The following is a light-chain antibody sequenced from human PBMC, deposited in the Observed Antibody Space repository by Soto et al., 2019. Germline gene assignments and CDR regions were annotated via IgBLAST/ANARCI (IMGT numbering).Light chain of an antibody. Sequence: DFQMTQSPSTLSASVGDRVTITCRASQSVDSWLAWYQQKPGKAPKVLIYKASTLESGVPSRFSGSGSGTEFTLTISSLQPEDFATYYCQQSYSTPPYTFGQGTKLDMK. V-gene: IGKV1-5*03. J-gene: IGKJ2*01. CDR2: KAS. CDR1: QSVDSW. CDR3: QQSYSTPPYT.